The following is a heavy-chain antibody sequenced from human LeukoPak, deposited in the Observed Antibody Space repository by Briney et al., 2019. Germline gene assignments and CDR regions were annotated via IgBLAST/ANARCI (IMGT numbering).Heavy chain of an antibody. J-gene: IGHJ4*02. CDR2: IKQDGSEK. D-gene: IGHD3-10*01. Sequence: PGGSLRLSCAASGSTFSSYWMSWVRQAPGKGLEWVANIKQDGSEKYYVDSVKGRFTISRDNAKNSLYLQMNSLRAEDTAVYYCARVVCYGSGSYYITHYFDYWGQGTLVTVSS. CDR3: ARVVCYGSGSYYITHYFDY. CDR1: GSTFSSYW. V-gene: IGHV3-7*01.